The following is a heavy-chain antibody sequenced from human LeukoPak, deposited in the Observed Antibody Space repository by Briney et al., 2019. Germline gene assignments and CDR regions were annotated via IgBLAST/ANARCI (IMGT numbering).Heavy chain of an antibody. CDR3: ARDAVHDYGDYETPDY. D-gene: IGHD4-17*01. J-gene: IGHJ4*02. Sequence: GGSLRLSCTASGFTFGDYVMSWVRQAPGKGLEWVSYISSSSSTIYYADSVKGRFTVSRDNAKNSLYLQMNSLRAEDTAVYYCARDAVHDYGDYETPDYWGQGTLVTVSS. CDR1: GFTFGDYV. CDR2: ISSSSSTI. V-gene: IGHV3-48*04.